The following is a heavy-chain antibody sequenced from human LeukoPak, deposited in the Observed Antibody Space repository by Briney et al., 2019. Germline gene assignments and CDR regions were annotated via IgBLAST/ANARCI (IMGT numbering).Heavy chain of an antibody. CDR3: TSHSSGWYGRFDP. CDR1: GGTFSSYA. J-gene: IGHJ5*02. V-gene: IGHV1-69*05. CDR2: IIPIFGTA. Sequence: SVKVSCKASGGTFSSYAISWVRQAPGQGLEWMGGIIPIFGTANYAQKFQGRVTITTDESTSTAYMELSSLRSEDTAVYYCTSHSSGWYGRFDPWGQGTLVTVSS. D-gene: IGHD6-19*01.